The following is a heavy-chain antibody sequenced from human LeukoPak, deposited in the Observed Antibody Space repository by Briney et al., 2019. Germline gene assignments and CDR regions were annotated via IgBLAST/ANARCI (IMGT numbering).Heavy chain of an antibody. CDR3: ARGEYSSGWYIDY. J-gene: IGHJ4*02. V-gene: IGHV4-38-2*01. CDR1: GYSISSGYY. CDR2: IYHSGST. Sequence: SETLSLTFAVSGYSISSGYYWGWIRQPPGKGLEWIGTIYHSGSTYYNPSLKSRVTISVDTSKNQFSLKLSSVTAADTAVYYCARGEYSSGWYIDYWGQGTLVTASS. D-gene: IGHD6-19*01.